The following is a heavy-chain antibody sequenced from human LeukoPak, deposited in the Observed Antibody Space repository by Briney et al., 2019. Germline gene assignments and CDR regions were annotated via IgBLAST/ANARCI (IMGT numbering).Heavy chain of an antibody. J-gene: IGHJ6*02. CDR2: INPSGGST. CDR3: ARGEVVVAATYYYYGMDV. V-gene: IGHV1-46*01. CDR1: GYTFTSYY. Sequence: GASVKVSCKASGYTFTSYYMHWVRQAPGQGLEWMGIINPSGGSTSYAQKFQGRVTMTRDTSTSTVYMELSSLRSEDTAVYYCARGEVVVAATYYYYGMDVWGQGTTVTVSS. D-gene: IGHD2-15*01.